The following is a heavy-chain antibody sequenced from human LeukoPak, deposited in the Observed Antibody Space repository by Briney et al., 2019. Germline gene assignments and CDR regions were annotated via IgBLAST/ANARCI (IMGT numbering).Heavy chain of an antibody. CDR2: IYYSGST. CDR3: ARASSIVVVVAHAFDI. CDR1: GGSISSGDYY. J-gene: IGHJ3*02. V-gene: IGHV4-30-4*08. Sequence: SETLSLTCTVSGGSISSGDYYWSWTRQPPGKGLEWIGYIYYSGSTYYNPSLKSRVTISVDTSKNQFSLKLSSVTAADTAVYYCARASSIVVVVAHAFDIWGQGTMVTVSS. D-gene: IGHD2-15*01.